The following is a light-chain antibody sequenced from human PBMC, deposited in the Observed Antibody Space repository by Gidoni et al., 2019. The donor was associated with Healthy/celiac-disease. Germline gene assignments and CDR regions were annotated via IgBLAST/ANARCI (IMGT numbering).Light chain of an antibody. V-gene: IGKV3-15*01. CDR3: QQYNNWPPSRT. CDR2: GAS. CDR1: QSVSSN. Sequence: EIVMPQSPATLSVSPGERATLSCRASQSVSSNLAWYQQKPGQAPRLLIYGASTRATGIPARFSGSGSGTEFTLTISSLQSEDFAVYYCQQYNNWPPSRTFGGGTKVEIK. J-gene: IGKJ4*01.